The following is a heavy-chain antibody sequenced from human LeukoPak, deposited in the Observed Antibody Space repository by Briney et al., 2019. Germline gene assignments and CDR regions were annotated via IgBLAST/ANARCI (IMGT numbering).Heavy chain of an antibody. D-gene: IGHD2-2*01. J-gene: IGHJ5*02. Sequence: GESLKISCKGSGYSFTSYWIGWVRQMPGKGLEWMGITYPGDSDTRYSPSFQGQVTISADKSISTAYLQWSSLKASDTAMYYCARKPYCSSTSCYGVYWFDPWGQGTLVTVSS. CDR1: GYSFTSYW. CDR2: TYPGDSDT. V-gene: IGHV5-51*01. CDR3: ARKPYCSSTSCYGVYWFDP.